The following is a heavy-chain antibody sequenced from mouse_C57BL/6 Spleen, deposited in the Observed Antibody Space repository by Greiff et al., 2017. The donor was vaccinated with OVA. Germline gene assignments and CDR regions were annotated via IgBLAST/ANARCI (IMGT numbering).Heavy chain of an antibody. V-gene: IGHV1-82*01. Sequence: QVQLKQSGPELVKPGASVKISCKASGYAFSSSWMNWVKQRPGKGLEWIGRIYPGDGDTNYNGKFKGKATLTADKSSSTAYMQLSSLTSEDSAVYFCASPIYYGNAMDYWGQGTSVTVSS. J-gene: IGHJ4*01. D-gene: IGHD2-1*01. CDR2: IYPGDGDT. CDR3: ASPIYYGNAMDY. CDR1: GYAFSSSW.